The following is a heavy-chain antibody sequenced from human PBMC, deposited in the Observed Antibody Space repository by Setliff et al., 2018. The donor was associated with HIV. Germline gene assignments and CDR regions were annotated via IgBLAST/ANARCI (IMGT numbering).Heavy chain of an antibody. V-gene: IGHV3-74*01. CDR3: ARAYNVYDYRFVSSGYDY. CDR2: INTDGSTT. J-gene: IGHJ4*02. Sequence: PGESLKISCAASGFTFSSYWMHWVRQAPGKGLGWVSRINTDGSTTNYADSVKGRFTISRDNAKNTLYLQMNSLTAEDTAVYYCARAYNVYDYRFVSSGYDYWGQGTLVTVSS. CDR1: GFTFSSYW. D-gene: IGHD3-22*01.